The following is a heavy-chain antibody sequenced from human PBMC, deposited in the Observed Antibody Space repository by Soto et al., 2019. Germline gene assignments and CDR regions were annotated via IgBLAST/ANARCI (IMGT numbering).Heavy chain of an antibody. CDR2: MNPNSGNT. CDR1: GYTFTSYD. V-gene: IGHV1-8*01. J-gene: IGHJ6*03. D-gene: IGHD6-19*01. Sequence: ASVKVSCKASGYTFTSYDINWVRQATGQGLEWMGWMNPNSGNTGYAQKFQGRVTMTRNTSISTAYMELSSLRSEDTAVYYCARDQRYSSGWRDYYYYYMDVWGKGTTVTVSS. CDR3: ARDQRYSSGWRDYYYYYMDV.